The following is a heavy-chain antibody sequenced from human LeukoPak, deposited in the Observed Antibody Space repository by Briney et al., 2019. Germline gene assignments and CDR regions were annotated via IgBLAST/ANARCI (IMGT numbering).Heavy chain of an antibody. CDR3: AKKSQGSSGWYHADWFDP. CDR2: ISASGGST. J-gene: IGHJ5*02. CDR1: GFTFSSSA. V-gene: IGHV3-23*01. Sequence: GGPLRLSCAASGFTFSSSAMSWVRQVPGKGLEWVSGISASGGSTNYADSVRGRFTISRDNSKNTLYLQMNSLRAEDTAVYYCAKKSQGSSGWYHADWFDPWGQGTLVTVSS. D-gene: IGHD6-19*01.